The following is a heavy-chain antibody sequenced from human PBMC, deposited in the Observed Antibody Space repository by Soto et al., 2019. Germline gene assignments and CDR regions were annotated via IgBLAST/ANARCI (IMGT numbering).Heavy chain of an antibody. J-gene: IGHJ5*02. Sequence: ASVKVSCKASGYTFTSYGISWVRQAPGQGLEWMGWISAYNGNTNYAQKLQGRVTMTTDTSTSTAYMELRSLRSDDTAVYYCARELRITIFGVVKLDNWFDPWGQGTMVTVYS. CDR3: ARELRITIFGVVKLDNWFDP. D-gene: IGHD3-3*01. CDR2: ISAYNGNT. CDR1: GYTFTSYG. V-gene: IGHV1-18*04.